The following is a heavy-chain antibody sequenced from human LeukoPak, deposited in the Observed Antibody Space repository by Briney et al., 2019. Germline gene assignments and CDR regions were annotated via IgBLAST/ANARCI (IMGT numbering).Heavy chain of an antibody. CDR2: ISSSGGST. Sequence: GGSLRLSCAASSFTFSSYAMTWVRQAPGKGLEWVSTISSSGGSTYYADSVKGRFTISRDNSKNTLYLQMNSLRGEDTAIYYCAKNRDSSAYYHDAFDIWGQGTMVTVSS. V-gene: IGHV3-23*01. J-gene: IGHJ3*02. D-gene: IGHD3-22*01. CDR3: AKNRDSSAYYHDAFDI. CDR1: SFTFSSYA.